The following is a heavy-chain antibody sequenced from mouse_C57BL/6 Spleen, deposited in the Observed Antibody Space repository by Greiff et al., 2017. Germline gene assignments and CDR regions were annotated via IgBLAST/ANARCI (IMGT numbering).Heavy chain of an antibody. Sequence: EVKLMESGGGLVKPGGSLKLSCAASGFTFSSYTMSWVRQTPEKRLEWVANISGGGGNTYYPDSVKGRFTISKDNAKNTLYLQMSSLRSEDAALYSCAGCFGSYFDYWGQGTTLTVAS. CDR3: AGCFGSYFDY. CDR2: ISGGGGNT. CDR1: GFTFSSYT. V-gene: IGHV5-9*01. J-gene: IGHJ2*01. D-gene: IGHD1-1*01.